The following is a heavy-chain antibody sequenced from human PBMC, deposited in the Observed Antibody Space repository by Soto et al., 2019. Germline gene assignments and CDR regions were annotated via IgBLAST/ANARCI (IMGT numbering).Heavy chain of an antibody. V-gene: IGHV4-34*01. D-gene: IGHD1-7*01. CDR2: INHSGST. CDR1: GGSFSGYY. Sequence: QVQLQQWGAGLLKPSETLSLTCAVYGGSFSGYYWSWIRQPPGKGLEWIGEINHSGSTNYNPSLKSRVTISVETYKNQFSLKLCSLTAADPAVYYCARGSYWNYGIYALWGRGNLGTVSS. CDR3: ARGSYWNYGIYAL. J-gene: IGHJ2*01.